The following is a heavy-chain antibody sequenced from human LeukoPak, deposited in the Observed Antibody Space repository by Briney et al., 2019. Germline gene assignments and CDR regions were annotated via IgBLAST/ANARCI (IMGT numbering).Heavy chain of an antibody. CDR2: IYYRGSA. Sequence: SETLSLTCTVSGDSISSSSYYWGWIRQPPGKRLEWIWTIYYRGSAYYYPSLKSRVTISVDTSKNQLSLKLSSVTAADTAVYYCASGDGGYRSGREYYFDYWGRGTLVTVSS. CDR3: ASGDGGYRSGREYYFDY. J-gene: IGHJ4*02. D-gene: IGHD3-10*01. CDR1: GDSISSSSYY. V-gene: IGHV4-39*01.